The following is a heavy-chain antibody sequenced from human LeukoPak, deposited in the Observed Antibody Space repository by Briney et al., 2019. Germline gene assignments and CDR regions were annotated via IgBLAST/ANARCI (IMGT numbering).Heavy chain of an antibody. J-gene: IGHJ5*02. D-gene: IGHD2-15*01. CDR3: ATAGGDGSRMGFDP. CDR2: ISADGSVT. CDR1: GFTFSRYW. V-gene: IGHV3-74*01. Sequence: GGSLRLSCADSGFTFSRYWMHWVRQTPGKGLVWVSCISADGSVTRYADSVKGRFTTSRDNTKSTLYLQMHSLRAEDTAVYYCATAGGDGSRMGFDPWGQGTLVTVSS.